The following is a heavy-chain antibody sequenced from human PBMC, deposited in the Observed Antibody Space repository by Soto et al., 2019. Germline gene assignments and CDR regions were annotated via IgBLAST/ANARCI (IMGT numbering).Heavy chain of an antibody. D-gene: IGHD2-15*01. V-gene: IGHV2-70*04. CDR3: ARMVAGKYYFDF. CDR2: IDWDDDK. CDR1: GFSLSTSGMR. J-gene: IGHJ4*02. Sequence: SGPTLVNPTQTLTLTCTFSGFSLSTSGMRVSWIRQPPGKALEWLARIDWDDDKFYSTSLKTRLTISKDTSKNQVVLTMTNMDPADTATYYRARMVAGKYYFDFWGQGTLVTVSS.